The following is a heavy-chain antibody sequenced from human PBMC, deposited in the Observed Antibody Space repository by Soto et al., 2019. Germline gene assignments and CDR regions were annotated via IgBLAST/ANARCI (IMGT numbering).Heavy chain of an antibody. D-gene: IGHD3-9*01. CDR3: AQAPVTYDRSNWFDP. Sequence: SETLSLTCAVYGGCFSGYYWSWIRQPPGKGLEWIGEINHSGSTNYNPSLKSRVTISVDTSKNQFSLKLSSVTAADTAVYYCAQAPVTYDRSNWFDPWGQGTLVTVSS. J-gene: IGHJ5*02. V-gene: IGHV4-34*01. CDR2: INHSGST. CDR1: GGCFSGYY.